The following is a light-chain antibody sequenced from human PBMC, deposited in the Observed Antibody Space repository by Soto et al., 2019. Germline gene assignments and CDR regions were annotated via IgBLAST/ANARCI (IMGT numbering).Light chain of an antibody. V-gene: IGKV3-20*01. CDR3: QQYGNSPIT. CDR1: ERIYSAY. J-gene: IGKJ5*01. CDR2: GTS. Sequence: EAVLTQSLSAVSLTRGEKATRSFRASERIYSAYLGWYQQKPGQAPRLLIYGTSSRATGIPDRFSGSGSGTDFTLTISRLEPEDFAVYYCQQYGNSPITSGQRGRLEIK.